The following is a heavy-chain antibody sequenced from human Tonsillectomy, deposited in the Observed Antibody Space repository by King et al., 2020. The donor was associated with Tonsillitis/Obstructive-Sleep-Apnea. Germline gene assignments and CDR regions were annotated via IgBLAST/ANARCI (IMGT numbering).Heavy chain of an antibody. Sequence: VQLQESGPGLVKPSQTLSLTCTVSGGSISSGGYYWSWIRQHPGKGLEWIGYIYYSGSTYYNPSLKSRVTISVDTSKNQFSLKLSSVTAADTAVYYCARPGCSSTSCWGWYFDLWGRGTLVTVSS. CDR1: GGSISSGGYY. CDR2: IYYSGST. J-gene: IGHJ2*01. V-gene: IGHV4-31*03. CDR3: ARPGCSSTSCWGWYFDL. D-gene: IGHD2-2*01.